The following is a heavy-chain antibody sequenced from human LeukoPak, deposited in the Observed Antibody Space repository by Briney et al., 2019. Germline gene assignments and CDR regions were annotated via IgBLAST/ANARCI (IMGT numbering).Heavy chain of an antibody. V-gene: IGHV3-66*01. J-gene: IGHJ4*02. Sequence: GGSLRLSCAASGFTVSSNYMSWVRQAPGKGLEWVSVIYSGGSTYYADSVKGRFTISRDNSKNTLYLQMNSLRAEDTAVYYCARDFIIAVAGTYYFDYWGQGTLVTVSS. CDR1: GFTVSSNY. CDR3: ARDFIIAVAGTYYFDY. D-gene: IGHD6-19*01. CDR2: IYSGGST.